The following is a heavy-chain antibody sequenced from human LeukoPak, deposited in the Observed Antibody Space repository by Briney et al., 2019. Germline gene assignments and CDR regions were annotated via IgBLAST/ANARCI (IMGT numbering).Heavy chain of an antibody. CDR1: GFTFSNYA. J-gene: IGHJ6*02. Sequence: GGSLRLSCAASGFTFSNYAINWVRQAPGKGLEWVSGISANGGGTYYADSVKGRFTISRDNSKNTLYLQMNSLRAEDTAVYYCAKDYDYYYGMDVWGQGTTVTVSS. V-gene: IGHV3-23*01. CDR2: ISANGGGT. CDR3: AKDYDYYYGMDV.